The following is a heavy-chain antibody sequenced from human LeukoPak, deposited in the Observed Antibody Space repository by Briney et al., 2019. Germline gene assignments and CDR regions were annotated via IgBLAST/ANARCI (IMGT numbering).Heavy chain of an antibody. Sequence: RAGGSLRLSCAASGFTFDDYGMSWVRQAPGKGLEWIGEINHSGSTNYNPSLRSRVTISVDTSKNQFSLKLSSVTAADTAVYYCARLFPSGWFIRRYYYYYMDVWGKGTTVTISS. CDR1: GFTFDDYG. D-gene: IGHD6-19*01. J-gene: IGHJ6*03. CDR2: INHSGST. V-gene: IGHV4-34*01. CDR3: ARLFPSGWFIRRYYYYYMDV.